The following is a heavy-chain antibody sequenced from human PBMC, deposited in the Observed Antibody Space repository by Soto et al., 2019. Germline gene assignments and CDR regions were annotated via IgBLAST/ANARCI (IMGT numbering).Heavy chain of an antibody. CDR3: ARSYSLRGIAAAGRAPWFDP. CDR2: TIPIFGTA. Sequence: SVKVSCKASGGTFSSYAISWVRQAPGQGLEWMGGTIPIFGTANYAQKFQGRVTITADESTSTAYMELSSLRSEDTAVYYCARSYSLRGIAAAGRAPWFDPWGQGTLVTVSS. J-gene: IGHJ5*02. CDR1: GGTFSSYA. V-gene: IGHV1-69*13. D-gene: IGHD6-13*01.